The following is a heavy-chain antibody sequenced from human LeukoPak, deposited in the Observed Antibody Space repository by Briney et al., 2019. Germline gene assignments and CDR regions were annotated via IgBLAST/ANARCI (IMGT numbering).Heavy chain of an antibody. V-gene: IGHV3-64*01. CDR1: GFSFSTYA. Sequence: GGSLRLSCAASGFSFSTYAIYWVRQAPGKGLEYVSAISTDGGRTYYGNSVKGRFTISRDNAKNSLYLQMNSLRVEDTAVYYCARGPMTIISIGGQGTLVTVSS. CDR2: ISTDGGRT. D-gene: IGHD4/OR15-4a*01. J-gene: IGHJ4*02. CDR3: ARGPMTIISI.